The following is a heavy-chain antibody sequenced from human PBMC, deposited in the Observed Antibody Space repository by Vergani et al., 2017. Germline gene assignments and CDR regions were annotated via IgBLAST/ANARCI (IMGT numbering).Heavy chain of an antibody. D-gene: IGHD6-6*01. CDR1: FDSIRNLY. Sequence: QVQLQESGPGLVKSSETLSLTCSVSFDSIRNLYCTWIRQPPGKGLEWIGSIHYSETTNYNPSLKTRVTISVDTSKNQFSLKLNSVTAADTAMYYCAKERSIAAPYFDYWGQGTLVTVSS. J-gene: IGHJ4*02. V-gene: IGHV4-59*11. CDR3: AKERSIAAPYFDY. CDR2: IHYSETT.